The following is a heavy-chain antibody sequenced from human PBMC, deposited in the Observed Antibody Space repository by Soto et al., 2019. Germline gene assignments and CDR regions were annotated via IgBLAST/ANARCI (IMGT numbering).Heavy chain of an antibody. V-gene: IGHV4-34*01. CDR2: INHSGST. Sequence: SETLSLTCAVYGGSFSGYYWSWIRQPPGKGLEWIGEINHSGSTNYNPSLKSRVTISVDTSKNQFSLKLSSVTAADTAVYYCARDRYSSSSNYYGMDVSGQGTTVTVSS. J-gene: IGHJ6*02. D-gene: IGHD6-6*01. CDR1: GGSFSGYY. CDR3: ARDRYSSSSNYYGMDV.